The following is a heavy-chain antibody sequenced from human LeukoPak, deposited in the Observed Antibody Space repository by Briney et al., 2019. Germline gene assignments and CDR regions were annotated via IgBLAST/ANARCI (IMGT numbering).Heavy chain of an antibody. CDR3: ARGLAVAGSSWFDP. V-gene: IGHV3-21*01. CDR2: ISSSSSYI. CDR1: GFTFSSYS. J-gene: IGHJ5*02. Sequence: GGSLRLSCAASGFTFSSYSMNWVRQAPGKGLEWVSSISSSSSYIYYADSVKGRFTISRDNAKNSLYLQMNSLRAEDTAVYYCARGLAVAGSSWFDPWGQGTLVSVSS. D-gene: IGHD6-19*01.